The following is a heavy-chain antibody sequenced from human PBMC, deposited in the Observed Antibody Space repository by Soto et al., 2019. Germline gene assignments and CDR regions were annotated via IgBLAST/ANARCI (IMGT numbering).Heavy chain of an antibody. D-gene: IGHD2-2*01. V-gene: IGHV3-66*01. CDR2: IYSGGST. Sequence: EVQLVESGGGLVQPGGSLRLSCAASGFTVSSNYMSWVRQAPGKGLEWVSVIYSGGSTYYADSVKGRFTISRDNSKDPLYLQMNSLRAEDTAVYYCARDEVVPAAMRGYYYYYGMDVWGQGTTVPVSS. CDR3: ARDEVVPAAMRGYYYYYGMDV. CDR1: GFTVSSNY. J-gene: IGHJ6*02.